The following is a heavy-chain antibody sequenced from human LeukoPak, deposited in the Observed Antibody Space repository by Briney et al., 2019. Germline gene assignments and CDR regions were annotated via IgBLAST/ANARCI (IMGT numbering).Heavy chain of an antibody. CDR3: ARQDYDSSGYYYHPPDY. D-gene: IGHD3-22*01. CDR2: IYPVNSDT. CDR1: GCKFTSYW. J-gene: IGHJ4*02. Sequence: GESLKISFKGSGCKFTSYWMGWVRQMPGKGLEWMGVIYPVNSDTRSSTSFHGQVPISTDRSISTAYLQWSSLKASDTAMYYCARQDYDSSGYYYHPPDYWGQGTLVIVSS. V-gene: IGHV5-51*01.